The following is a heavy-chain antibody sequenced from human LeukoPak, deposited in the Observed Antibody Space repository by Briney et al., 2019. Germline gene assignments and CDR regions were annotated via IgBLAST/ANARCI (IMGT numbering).Heavy chain of an antibody. CDR2: INHSGST. J-gene: IGHJ4*02. Sequence: PSETLSLTCAVYGGSFSGYYWSWIRQPPGKGLEWIGEINHSGSTNYSPSLKSRVTISVDTSKNQFSLKLSSVTAADTAVYYCARGRSRAAAAGTVDYWGQGTLVTVSS. CDR3: ARGRSRAAAAGTVDY. CDR1: GGSFSGYY. V-gene: IGHV4-34*01. D-gene: IGHD6-13*01.